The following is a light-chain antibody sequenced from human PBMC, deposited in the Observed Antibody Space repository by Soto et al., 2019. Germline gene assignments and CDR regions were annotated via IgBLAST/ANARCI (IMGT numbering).Light chain of an antibody. CDR3: QQVNSYPLT. J-gene: IGKJ4*01. CDR2: AAS. CDR1: QAISSY. Sequence: DIQLTQSPSFLSASVGDRVTITCRASQAISSYLAWYQQKPGKAPKLLIYAASTLQSGVPSRFSGSGSGTEFSLTISSLQAEDFASYYCQQVNSYPLTFDGGTKVEIK. V-gene: IGKV1-9*01.